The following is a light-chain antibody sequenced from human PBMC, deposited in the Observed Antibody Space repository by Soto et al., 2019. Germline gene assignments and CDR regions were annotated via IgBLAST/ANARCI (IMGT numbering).Light chain of an antibody. V-gene: IGLV1-40*01. CDR3: QSYDSSLSSVV. CDR1: SSNIGAGYD. J-gene: IGLJ2*01. CDR2: GST. Sequence: QPVLTQPPSVSGAPGQRVTISCTGSSSNIGAGYDVHWYQQLPGTAPKLLIYGSTNRPSGVPDRFSGSKSGTSASLAVTGLRAEDEADYYCQSYDSSLSSVVFGGGTQLTVL.